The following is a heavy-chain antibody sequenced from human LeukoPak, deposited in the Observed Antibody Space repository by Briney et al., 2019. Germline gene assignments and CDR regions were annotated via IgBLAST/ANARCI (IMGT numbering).Heavy chain of an antibody. Sequence: SETLSLTCAVYGGSFSGYYWSWIRQPPGKGLEWIGEINHSGSTNYNPSLKSRVTISVDTSKNQFSLKLSSVTAADTAVYYCARRTVRGVIAYWGQGTLVTVSP. J-gene: IGHJ4*02. CDR2: INHSGST. V-gene: IGHV4-34*01. CDR1: GGSFSGYY. CDR3: ARRTVRGVIAY. D-gene: IGHD3-10*01.